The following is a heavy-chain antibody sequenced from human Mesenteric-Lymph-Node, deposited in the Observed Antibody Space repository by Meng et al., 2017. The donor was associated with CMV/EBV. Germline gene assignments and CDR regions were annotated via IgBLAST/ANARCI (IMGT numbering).Heavy chain of an antibody. D-gene: IGHD3-22*01. V-gene: IGHV1-2*02. Sequence: ASVKVSCKASGYTFTGYYMHWVRQAPGQGLEWMGWINPNSGGTNYAQKFQGRVTMTRDTSISTAYMELSRLRSDDTAVYYCAREDYYDSSGLYYFDYWGQGTLVTVSS. CDR3: AREDYYDSSGLYYFDY. J-gene: IGHJ4*02. CDR1: GYTFTGYY. CDR2: INPNSGGT.